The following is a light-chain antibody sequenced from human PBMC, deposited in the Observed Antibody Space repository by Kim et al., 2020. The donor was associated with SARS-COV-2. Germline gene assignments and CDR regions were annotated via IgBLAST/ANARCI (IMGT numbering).Light chain of an antibody. V-gene: IGLV1-40*01. CDR1: SSNVRAGYD. CDR2: GNS. CDR3: QSYDSSLSGYV. J-gene: IGLJ1*01. Sequence: QRVTISYTGSSSNVRAGYDVHWYQQLPGTAPKLLIYGNSNRPSGVPDRFSGSKSGTSASLAITGLQAEDEADYYCQSYDSSLSGYVFGTGTKVTVL.